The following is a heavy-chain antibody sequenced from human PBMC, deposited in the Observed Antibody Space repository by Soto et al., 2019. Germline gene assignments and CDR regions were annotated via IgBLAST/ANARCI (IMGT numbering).Heavy chain of an antibody. CDR2: IYYSGST. V-gene: IGHV4-59*08. CDR1: GASISTSR. D-gene: IGHD3-3*01. J-gene: IGHJ4*02. CDR3: AIYDFWTGYYLH. Sequence: QVQLQESGPGLVKPSETLSLSCAVSGASISTSRWSWIRQPPGKGLEWIGYIYYSGSTNYNPSLKSRVTISVDTSKNQFSLRLSSVTAADTAVYYCAIYDFWTGYYLHWGQGTLVTVSS.